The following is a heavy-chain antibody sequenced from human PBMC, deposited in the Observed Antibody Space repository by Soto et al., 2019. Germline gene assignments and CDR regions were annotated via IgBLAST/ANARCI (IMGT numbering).Heavy chain of an antibody. J-gene: IGHJ5*02. CDR2: ISSGGSTI. CDR1: GFTFSTYE. CDR3: ARRWEYCSGNRCWGSGFDP. Sequence: EVQLVESGGGLVQPGGSLRLSCAASGFTFSTYEMNWVRQAPGTGLEGISYISSGGSTIYHADSVKGRYTIARDNAKNALYLKMNSLRAEDTAVYYCARRWEYCSGNRCWGSGFDPWGQGTLGTVSS. V-gene: IGHV3-48*03. D-gene: IGHD2-2*01.